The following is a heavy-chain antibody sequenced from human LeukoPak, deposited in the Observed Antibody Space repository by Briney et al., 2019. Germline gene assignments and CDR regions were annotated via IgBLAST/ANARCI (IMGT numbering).Heavy chain of an antibody. V-gene: IGHV3-23*01. CDR3: AKTQVTYYYDSSGYYPTLFDY. Sequence: GGSLRLSCAASGFTFSSYATSWVRQAPGKGLEWVSAISGSGGSTYYADSVKGRFTISRDNSKNTLYLQMNSLRAEDTAVYYCAKTQVTYYYDSSGYYPTLFDYWGQGTLVTVSS. D-gene: IGHD3-22*01. J-gene: IGHJ4*02. CDR2: ISGSGGST. CDR1: GFTFSSYA.